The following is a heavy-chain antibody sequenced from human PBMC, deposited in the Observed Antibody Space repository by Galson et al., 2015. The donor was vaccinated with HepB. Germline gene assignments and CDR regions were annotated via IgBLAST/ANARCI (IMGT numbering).Heavy chain of an antibody. CDR3: ARDDDNWNLKGFDY. CDR2: ISYDGSNK. CDR1: GFTFSSYA. V-gene: IGHV3-30-3*01. Sequence: SLRLSCAASGFTFSSYAMHWVRQAPGKGLEWVAVISYDGSNKYYADSVKGRFTISRDNSKNTLYLQMNSLRAEDTAVYYCARDDDNWNLKGFDYWGQGTLVTVSS. D-gene: IGHD1-20*01. J-gene: IGHJ4*02.